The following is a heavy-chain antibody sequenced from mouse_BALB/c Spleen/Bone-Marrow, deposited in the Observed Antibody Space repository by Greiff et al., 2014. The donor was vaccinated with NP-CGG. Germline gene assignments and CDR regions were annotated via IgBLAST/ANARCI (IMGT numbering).Heavy chain of an antibody. D-gene: IGHD3-1*01. Sequence: SGTVLARPGAAVKMSCKASDYTFSNYWMHWVKQRPGQGLEWIGTIYPGNSDTTYNQNFKGKAKLTAVTSTSTAYMELSSLTNEDSAVYYCTTLARNNFDYWGQGTTLTVSS. J-gene: IGHJ2*01. CDR1: DYTFSNYW. V-gene: IGHV1-5*01. CDR2: IYPGNSDT. CDR3: TTLARNNFDY.